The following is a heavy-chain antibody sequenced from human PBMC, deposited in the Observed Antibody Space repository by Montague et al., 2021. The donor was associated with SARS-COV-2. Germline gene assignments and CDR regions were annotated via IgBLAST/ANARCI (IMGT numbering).Heavy chain of an antibody. V-gene: IGHV4-39*01. CDR1: GDSINNSRYY. J-gene: IGHJ3*02. CDR3: ARLESTRGVIIRGAFHI. CDR2: IYYSGSA. Sequence: SETLSLTCTVSGDSINNSRYYWGWIRQPPGKGLEWIGTIYYSGSAYYNPSLKSRVTISVDTSKDQFSLKLNSVTATDTAVYYCARLESTRGVIIRGAFHIWGLGTKVTVSS. D-gene: IGHD3-10*01.